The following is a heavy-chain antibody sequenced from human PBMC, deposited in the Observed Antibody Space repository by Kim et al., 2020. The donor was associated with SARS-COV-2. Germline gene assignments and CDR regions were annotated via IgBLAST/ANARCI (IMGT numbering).Heavy chain of an antibody. CDR3: ARVTVVVARPYRLSNFDS. V-gene: IGHV3-7*01. CDR2: IKQDGSEK. CDR1: GFTFNTYW. J-gene: IGHJ4*02. D-gene: IGHD2-15*01. Sequence: GGSLRLSCAASGFTFNTYWMSWVRQAPGKGLEWVANIKQDGSEKFYVDSVKGRFTISRDNAKSSLYLQVNSLRAEDTAVYYCARVTVVVARPYRLSNFDSWGQGTLVTVSS.